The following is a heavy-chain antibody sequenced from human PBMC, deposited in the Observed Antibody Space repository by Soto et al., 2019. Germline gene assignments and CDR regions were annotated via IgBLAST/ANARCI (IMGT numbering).Heavy chain of an antibody. Sequence: QVQLVQSGAEVKKPGASVKVSCKASGYTFTSYDINWVRQATGQGLEWMGWMNPNSGNTGYAQKVKGRVTMTRTTSISTAYMELSSLRSEDTAVYYCARGPIRTTVTLNWFDPWGQGTLVTVSS. D-gene: IGHD4-17*01. CDR2: MNPNSGNT. CDR3: ARGPIRTTVTLNWFDP. V-gene: IGHV1-8*01. CDR1: GYTFTSYD. J-gene: IGHJ5*02.